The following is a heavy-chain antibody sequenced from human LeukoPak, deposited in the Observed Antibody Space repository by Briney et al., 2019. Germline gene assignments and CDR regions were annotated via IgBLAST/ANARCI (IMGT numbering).Heavy chain of an antibody. D-gene: IGHD2-21*01. CDR3: ARDSPYMDV. CDR2: INHSGST. J-gene: IGHJ6*03. Sequence: SETLSLTCAVYGGSFSGYYWSWIRQPPGKGLGWIGEINHSGSTNYNPSLKSRVTISVDTSKNQFSLKLSSVTAADTAVYYCARDSPYMDVWGKGTTVTVSS. CDR1: GGSFSGYY. V-gene: IGHV4-34*01.